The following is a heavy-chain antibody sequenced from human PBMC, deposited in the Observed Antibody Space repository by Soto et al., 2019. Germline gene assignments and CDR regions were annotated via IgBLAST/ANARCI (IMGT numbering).Heavy chain of an antibody. CDR2: VHISGHS. Sequence: SETLSLTCTLSGGSVRAPDWWNWVRQSPDKGLEWIAEVHISGHSNYNPSLRSRVSVSIDSSKNQFYLNLNSVTAADAAIYYCARVRQGCSANNCYFDPWGQGTQVTVSS. CDR1: GGSVRAPDW. J-gene: IGHJ5*01. V-gene: IGHV4-4*02. D-gene: IGHD1-1*01. CDR3: ARVRQGCSANNCYFDP.